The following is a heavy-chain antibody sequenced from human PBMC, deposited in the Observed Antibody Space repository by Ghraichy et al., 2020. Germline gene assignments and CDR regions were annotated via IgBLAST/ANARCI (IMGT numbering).Heavy chain of an antibody. D-gene: IGHD3-3*01. CDR3: ARYLSPTSGSWYFDY. Sequence: SETLSLTCTVSGGSISSYYWSWIRQPPGKGLEWIGYIYYSGSTNYNPSLKSRVTISVDTSKNQFSLKLSSVTAADTAVYYCARYLSPTSGSWYFDYWGQGTLVTVSS. CDR2: IYYSGST. CDR1: GGSISSYY. V-gene: IGHV4-59*01. J-gene: IGHJ4*02.